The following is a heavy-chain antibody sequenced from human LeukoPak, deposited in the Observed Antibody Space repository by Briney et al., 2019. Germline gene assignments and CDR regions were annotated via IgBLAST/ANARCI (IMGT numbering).Heavy chain of an antibody. CDR2: IRGNSERT. CDR3: AREQSGTRGWYTVDY. CDR1: GFTFSAYA. J-gene: IGHJ4*02. Sequence: GGSLRLSCAASGFTFSAYAITWVRQAPGKGLEGVSAIRGNSERTYYADSVRGRFIISRDNSKDAVYLQISSPRVEDTAVYYCAREQSGTRGWYTVDYWGQGTLVAVSS. V-gene: IGHV3-23*01. D-gene: IGHD6-19*01.